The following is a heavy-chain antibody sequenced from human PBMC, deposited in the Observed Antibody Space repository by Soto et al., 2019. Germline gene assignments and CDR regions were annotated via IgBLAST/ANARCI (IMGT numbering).Heavy chain of an antibody. D-gene: IGHD3-10*01. CDR1: GDGVSSTSAT. J-gene: IGHJ6*02. V-gene: IGHV6-1*01. Sequence: SQTLSLTCAISGDGVSSTSATWNWIRQSPSRGLEWLGRAYYRSKWYIDYAVSVKGRININPDTSKNQLSLQLSSVTPEDTAVYYCARDNRGSGGNYYYGVDVWGQGTPVTVS. CDR2: AYYRSKWYI. CDR3: ARDNRGSGGNYYYGVDV.